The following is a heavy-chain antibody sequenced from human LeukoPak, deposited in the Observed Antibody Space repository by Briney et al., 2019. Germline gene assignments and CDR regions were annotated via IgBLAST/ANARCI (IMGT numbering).Heavy chain of an antibody. J-gene: IGHJ3*02. V-gene: IGHV4-59*08. CDR2: IYYSGST. CDR1: GGSISSYY. D-gene: IGHD2-15*01. CDR3: ARHPDAGVVVVAATDAFDI. Sequence: PSETLSLTCTVSGGSISSYYWSWIRQPPGKGLEWIGYIYYSGSTNYNPSLKSRVTISVDTSKNQFSLKLSSVTAADTAVYYCARHPDAGVVVVAATDAFDIWGQGTMVTVSS.